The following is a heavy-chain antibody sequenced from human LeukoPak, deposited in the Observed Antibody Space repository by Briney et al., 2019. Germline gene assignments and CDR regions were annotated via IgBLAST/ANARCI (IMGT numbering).Heavy chain of an antibody. CDR3: ARDLDDYGDYNWFDP. V-gene: IGHV3-33*01. J-gene: IGHJ5*02. Sequence: GGSLRLSCAASGFTFSSYGMHWVRQAPGKGLEWVAVKWYDGSNKYYADSVKGRFTISRDNSKNTLYLQMNSLRAEDTAVYYCARDLDDYGDYNWFDPWGQGTLVTVSS. D-gene: IGHD4-17*01. CDR1: GFTFSSYG. CDR2: KWYDGSNK.